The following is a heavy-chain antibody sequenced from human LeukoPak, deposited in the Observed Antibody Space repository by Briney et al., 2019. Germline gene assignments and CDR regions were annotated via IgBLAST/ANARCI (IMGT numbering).Heavy chain of an antibody. CDR3: AKGQYYYDSSGYFLDY. V-gene: IGHV3-23*01. J-gene: IGHJ4*02. CDR2: ISGSGGTT. D-gene: IGHD3-22*01. CDR1: GFTFSNYA. Sequence: GGSLRLSCAASGFTFSNYAMSWVRQAPGKGLEWVSAISGSGGTTYYADSVKGRFTISRDNSKNSLYLQMNSLRTEDTALYYCAKGQYYYDSSGYFLDYWGQGTLVTVSS.